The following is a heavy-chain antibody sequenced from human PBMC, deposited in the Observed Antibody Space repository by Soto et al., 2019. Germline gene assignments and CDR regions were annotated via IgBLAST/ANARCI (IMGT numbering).Heavy chain of an antibody. CDR2: IYYSGST. D-gene: IGHD3-9*01. Sequence: LSLTCTVSGGSISSGGYYWSWIRQHPGKGLEWIGYIYYSGSTYYNPSLKSRVTISVDTSKNQFSLKLSSVTAADTAVYYCASHYDILTPFDYWGQGTLVTVSS. J-gene: IGHJ4*02. V-gene: IGHV4-31*03. CDR3: ASHYDILTPFDY. CDR1: GGSISSGGYY.